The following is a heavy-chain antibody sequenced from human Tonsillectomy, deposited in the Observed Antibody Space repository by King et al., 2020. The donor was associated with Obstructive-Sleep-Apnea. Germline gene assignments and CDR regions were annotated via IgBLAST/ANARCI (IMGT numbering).Heavy chain of an antibody. CDR3: AKRGSGGNDFEH. V-gene: IGHV3-30*02. Sequence: VQLVESGGGVVQPGGSLRLSCAASGFPFSGYGMHWVRQAPGKGLEWMAFIRYDGSNKYHADSVKGRCTISRDNSKNTLYLQMNSLRAEDTAVYYCAKRGSGGNDFEHWGQGTLVTVSS. CDR2: IRYDGSNK. J-gene: IGHJ4*02. CDR1: GFPFSGYG. D-gene: IGHD3-10*01.